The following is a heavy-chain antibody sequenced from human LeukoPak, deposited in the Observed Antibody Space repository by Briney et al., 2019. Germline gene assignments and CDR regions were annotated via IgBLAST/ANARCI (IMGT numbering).Heavy chain of an antibody. CDR1: GYTFTGYY. CDR3: ARSPHILSGENFDY. CDR2: INPNSGGT. J-gene: IGHJ4*02. D-gene: IGHD3-9*01. Sequence: WASVKVSCKASGYTFTGYYMHWVRQAPGQGLEWMGWINPNSGGTNYAQKFQGRVTMTRDTSSRTAYMELSRLRFHATAVYYCARSPHILSGENFDYWGQGTLVTVSS. V-gene: IGHV1-2*02.